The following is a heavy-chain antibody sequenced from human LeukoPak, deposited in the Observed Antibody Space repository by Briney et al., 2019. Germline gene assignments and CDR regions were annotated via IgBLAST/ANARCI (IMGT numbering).Heavy chain of an antibody. CDR3: AKEANSMVRGVIISGMDV. CDR2: ISYDGSNK. Sequence: GGSLRLSCAASGFTFSSYGMHWVRQAPGKGLEWVAVISYDGSNKYYADSVKGRFTISRDNSKNTLYLQMNSLRAEDTAVYYCAKEANSMVRGVIISGMDVWGKGTTVTVSS. D-gene: IGHD3-10*01. V-gene: IGHV3-30*18. CDR1: GFTFSSYG. J-gene: IGHJ6*04.